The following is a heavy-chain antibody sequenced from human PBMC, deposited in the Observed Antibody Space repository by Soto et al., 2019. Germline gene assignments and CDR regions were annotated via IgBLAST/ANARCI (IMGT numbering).Heavy chain of an antibody. CDR1: GYTFTSYD. J-gene: IGHJ5*02. CDR3: ARKRFVGRSVSNWFDP. D-gene: IGHD1-26*01. CDR2: MNPNSGNT. V-gene: IGHV1-8*01. Sequence: GASVKVSCKASGYTFTSYDINWVRQATGQGLEWMGWMNPNSGNTGYAQKFQGRVTMTRNTSISTAYMELGSLRSEDTAVYYCARKRFVGRSVSNWFDPWGQGTLVTVSS.